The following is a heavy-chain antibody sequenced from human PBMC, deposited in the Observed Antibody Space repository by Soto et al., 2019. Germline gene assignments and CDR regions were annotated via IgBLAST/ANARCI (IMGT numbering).Heavy chain of an antibody. V-gene: IGHV4-39*07. J-gene: IGHJ4*02. CDR1: GGSISSSSYY. Sequence: SETLSLTCTVSGGSISSSSYYWGWIRQPPGKGLEWIGRIYYSGSTNYNPSLKSRVTISVDTSKNQFSLKLSSVTAADTAVYYCARAPFLIDVTPGSRYFDYWGQGTLVTVSS. CDR3: ARAPFLIDVTPGSRYFDY. D-gene: IGHD3-10*01. CDR2: IYYSGST.